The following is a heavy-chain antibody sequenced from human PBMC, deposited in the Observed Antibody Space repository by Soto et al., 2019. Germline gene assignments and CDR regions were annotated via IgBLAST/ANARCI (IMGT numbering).Heavy chain of an antibody. Sequence: QITLKESGPTLVKPTQTLTLTCTFSGFSLSSTIVAVGWIRQPPGKALEWLALINWDDDKRYSPFLKSRLTITKDTSKNQVVLTMTNMDPVDTATYYCAHSVVAGLGYYFDYWGQGTLVTVSS. V-gene: IGHV2-5*02. CDR1: GFSLSSTIVA. CDR2: INWDDDK. CDR3: AHSVVAGLGYYFDY. D-gene: IGHD6-19*01. J-gene: IGHJ4*02.